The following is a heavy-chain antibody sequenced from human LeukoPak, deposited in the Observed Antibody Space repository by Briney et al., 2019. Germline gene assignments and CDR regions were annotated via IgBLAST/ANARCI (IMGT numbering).Heavy chain of an antibody. Sequence: ASVEVSCKASGYTFTGYYMHWVRQAPGQGLEWMGWINPNSGGTNYAQKFQSRVTMTRDTSISTAYMELSRLRSDDTAVYYCARDPRYPMYSSSSGSLYYYYYYMDVWGKGTTVTVSS. V-gene: IGHV1-2*02. CDR2: INPNSGGT. CDR3: ARDPRYPMYSSSSGSLYYYYYYMDV. D-gene: IGHD6-6*01. J-gene: IGHJ6*03. CDR1: GYTFTGYY.